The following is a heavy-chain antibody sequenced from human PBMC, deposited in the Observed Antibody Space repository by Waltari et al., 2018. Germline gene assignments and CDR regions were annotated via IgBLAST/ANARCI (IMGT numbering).Heavy chain of an antibody. CDR1: GFPFSTNA. V-gene: IGHV3-23*01. D-gene: IGHD6-6*01. Sequence: EVQLLESGGGLVQPGGSLRLSCAASGFPFSTNAMTWVRQVPGKGLAWVSTSTSDDNTYYADSVKGRFTISRDNSKNTLYLQMNSLTAEDTAIYYCAKDLHYIAAADYWGQGTLVTVSS. CDR3: AKDLHYIAAADY. J-gene: IGHJ4*02. CDR2: TSTSDDNT.